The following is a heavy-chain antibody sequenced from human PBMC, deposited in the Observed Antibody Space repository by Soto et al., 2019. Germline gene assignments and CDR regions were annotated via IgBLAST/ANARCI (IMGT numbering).Heavy chain of an antibody. J-gene: IGHJ4*02. CDR3: ARVDCSSTSCYSYFDY. D-gene: IGHD2-2*01. CDR1: GXTXTSYG. Sequence: QVQLVQSGAEVKKXGAXVKVXCKASGXTXTSYGXXWVRQAPGQGLEWMGWISAYNGNTNYAQKLQGRVTMTTDTSTSTAYMELRSLRSDDTAVYYCARVDCSSTSCYSYFDYWGQGTLVTVSS. CDR2: ISAYNGNT. V-gene: IGHV1-18*01.